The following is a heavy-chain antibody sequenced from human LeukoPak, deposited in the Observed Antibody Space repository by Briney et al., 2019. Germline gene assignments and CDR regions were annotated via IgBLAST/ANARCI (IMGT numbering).Heavy chain of an antibody. J-gene: IGHJ4*02. V-gene: IGHV3-30*03. Sequence: GGSLRLSCAASGFTFSSYCMHWVRQAPGKGLEWVAVISYDGSNKYYADSVKGRFTISRDNSKNTLYLLMNSLIPEDTAVYYCAREVVSSPSYFDSWGQGTLVTVSS. CDR1: GFTFSSYC. CDR2: ISYDGSNK. CDR3: AREVVSSPSYFDS. D-gene: IGHD2-15*01.